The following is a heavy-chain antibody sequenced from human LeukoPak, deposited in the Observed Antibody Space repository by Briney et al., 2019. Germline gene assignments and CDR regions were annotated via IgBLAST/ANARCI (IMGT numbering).Heavy chain of an antibody. CDR3: ARDRGSGDYDY. D-gene: IGHD1-26*01. CDR2: INHSGST. Sequence: SEALSLTCAVYGGSFSGYYWSWIRQPPGKGLEWIGEINHSGSTNYNPSLKSRVTISVDTSKNQFSLKLSSVTAADTAVYYCARDRGSGDYDYWGQGTLVIVSS. V-gene: IGHV4-34*01. J-gene: IGHJ4*02. CDR1: GGSFSGYY.